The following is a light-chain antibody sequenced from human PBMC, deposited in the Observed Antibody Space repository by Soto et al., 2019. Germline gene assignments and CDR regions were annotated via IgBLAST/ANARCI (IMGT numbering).Light chain of an antibody. Sequence: EIVMTQSPATLSVSPGERATLSCRASQSIRSNLAWYQQRPGQAPRLLIYGASTRATGIPARFSGSGSGTDFTLTISSLQSEDFAVYYCQQYNNLPLTFGGGAKVEIK. J-gene: IGKJ4*01. V-gene: IGKV3-15*01. CDR2: GAS. CDR1: QSIRSN. CDR3: QQYNNLPLT.